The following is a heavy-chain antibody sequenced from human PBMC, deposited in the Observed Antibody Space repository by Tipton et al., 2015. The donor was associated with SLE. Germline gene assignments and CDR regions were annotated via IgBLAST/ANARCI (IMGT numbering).Heavy chain of an antibody. CDR3: ARGGGSYNWFDP. V-gene: IGHV4-34*01. CDR1: GGSFSGYY. J-gene: IGHJ5*02. Sequence: TLSLTCAVYGGSFSGYYWSWIRQPPGKGLEWIGEINHSGSTKYNPSLKSRVTISVDTSKKQFSLNLSSVTAADTAVYYCARGGGSYNWFDPWGQGTLVTVSS. D-gene: IGHD1-26*01. CDR2: INHSGST.